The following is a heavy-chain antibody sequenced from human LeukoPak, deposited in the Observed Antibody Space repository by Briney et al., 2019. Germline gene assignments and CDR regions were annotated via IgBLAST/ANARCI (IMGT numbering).Heavy chain of an antibody. CDR1: GFTVSSNY. CDR3: ARDPAGMDV. V-gene: IGHV3-7*03. CDR2: IKQDGSEK. Sequence: GGSLRLSCAASGFTVSSNYMSWVRQAPGKGLEWVANIKQDGSEKYYVDSVKGRFTISRDNAKNSLCLQMNSLRAEDTAVYYCARDPAGMDVWGQGTTVTVSS. J-gene: IGHJ6*02.